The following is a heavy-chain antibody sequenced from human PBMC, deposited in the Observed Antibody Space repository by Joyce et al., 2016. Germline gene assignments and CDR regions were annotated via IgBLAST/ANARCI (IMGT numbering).Heavy chain of an antibody. J-gene: IGHJ4*02. CDR3: ARDAAYYYDSSGYFYTY. CDR1: GFTFSNYW. Sequence: EVQLVESGGGLVQPGGSLRLSCEVSGFTFSNYWMSWVRQAPGKGLEWVANIRQDGSEKYYVDSVKGRFTISRDNAKNSLYLQMSSLRAEDTAVYYCARDAAYYYDSSGYFYTYWGQGTLVTVSS. D-gene: IGHD3-22*01. V-gene: IGHV3-7*01. CDR2: IRQDGSEK.